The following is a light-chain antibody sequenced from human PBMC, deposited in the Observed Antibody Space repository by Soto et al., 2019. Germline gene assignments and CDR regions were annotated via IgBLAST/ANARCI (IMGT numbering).Light chain of an antibody. CDR1: QSVRSSF. J-gene: IGKJ4*02. CDR3: QQDGSSPT. CDR2: GAS. Sequence: EIVLTQSPGTLSLSPGEGATLSCRASQSVRSSFLAWYQQNPGQAPSLLSDGASSRATGIPDRVSGGGSRTDFTLTITRLEPEDLAVYYCQQDGSSPTFGGGTKVQIK. V-gene: IGKV3-20*01.